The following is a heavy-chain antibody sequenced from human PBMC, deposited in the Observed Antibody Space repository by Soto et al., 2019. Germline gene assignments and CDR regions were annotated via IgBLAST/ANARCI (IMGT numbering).Heavy chain of an antibody. CDR3: ARDGGVRFLEWLLDY. CDR2: ISAYNGNT. J-gene: IGHJ4*02. Sequence: ASVKVSCKASGYTFTSYGISWVRQAPGQGLEWMGWISAYNGNTNYAQKLQGRVTMTTDTSTSTAYMELRSLRSDDTAVYYCARDGGVRFLEWLLDYWGQGTLVTVSS. CDR1: GYTFTSYG. D-gene: IGHD3-3*01. V-gene: IGHV1-18*01.